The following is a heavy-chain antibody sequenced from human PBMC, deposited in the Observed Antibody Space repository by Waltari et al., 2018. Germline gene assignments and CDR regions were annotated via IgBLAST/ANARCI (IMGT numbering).Heavy chain of an antibody. CDR3: ARDSVEMATTASYYMDV. J-gene: IGHJ6*03. D-gene: IGHD5-12*01. CDR2: ISYDGSNK. V-gene: IGHV3-30-3*01. CDR1: GFTFSSYA. Sequence: QVQLVESGGGVVQPGRSLRLSCAASGFTFSSYAMHWVRQAPGKGLEWVAVISYDGSNKYYADSVKGRFTISRDNSKNTLYLQMNSLRAEDTAVYYCARDSVEMATTASYYMDVWGKGTTVTVSS.